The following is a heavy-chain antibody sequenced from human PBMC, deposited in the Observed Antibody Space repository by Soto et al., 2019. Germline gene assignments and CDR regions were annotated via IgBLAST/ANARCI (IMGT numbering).Heavy chain of an antibody. D-gene: IGHD3-22*01. CDR1: GGSISSGGYS. V-gene: IGHV4-30-2*01. Sequence: QLQLQESGSGLVKPSQTLSLTCAVSGGSISSGGYSWSWIRQPPGKGLEWIGYIYHSGSTYYNPSLKSRVTISVDRAKNQFSLKLSSVTAADTAVYYCARGVRDSSGYQQDWYFDLWGRGTLVTVSS. J-gene: IGHJ2*01. CDR3: ARGVRDSSGYQQDWYFDL. CDR2: IYHSGST.